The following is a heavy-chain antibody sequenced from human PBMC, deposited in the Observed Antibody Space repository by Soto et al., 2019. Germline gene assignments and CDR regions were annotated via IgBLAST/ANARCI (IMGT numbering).Heavy chain of an antibody. J-gene: IGHJ6*02. CDR2: IIPIFGTA. CDR3: ASPPVAAAINYYGMDV. Sequence: SVKGSWKGAGGSFSGYAISWVRQAPGQGLEWMGGIIPIFGTANYAQKFQGRVTITADESTSTAYMELSSLRSEDTAVYYCASPPVAAAINYYGMDVWGQGTTVTVSS. CDR1: GGSFSGYA. D-gene: IGHD6-13*01. V-gene: IGHV1-69*13.